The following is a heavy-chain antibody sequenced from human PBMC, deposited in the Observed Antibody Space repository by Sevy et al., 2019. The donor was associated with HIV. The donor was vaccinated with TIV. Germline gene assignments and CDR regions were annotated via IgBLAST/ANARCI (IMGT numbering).Heavy chain of an antibody. CDR2: ISYDGSNK. CDR1: GFTFSSYA. D-gene: IGHD2-2*01. Sequence: GGSLRLSCAASGFTFSSYAMHWVRQAPGKGLEWEAVISYDGSNKYYADSVKGRFTISRDNSKNTLYLQMNSLRAEDTAVYYCAREGGSCSSSNCPNYYYYGMDVWGQGTTVTVSS. CDR3: AREGGSCSSSNCPNYYYYGMDV. V-gene: IGHV3-30*04. J-gene: IGHJ6*02.